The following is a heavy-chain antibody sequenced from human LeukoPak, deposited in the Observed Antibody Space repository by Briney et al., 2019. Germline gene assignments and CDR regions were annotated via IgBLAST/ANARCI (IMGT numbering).Heavy chain of an antibody. J-gene: IGHJ4*02. CDR3: ARGEEGLDRDYFDY. D-gene: IGHD3/OR15-3a*01. V-gene: IGHV4-39*07. Sequence: MSSETLSLTCTVSGGSISSYYWGWIRQPPGKGLEWIGSFYYSGSTYYNPSLKSRVTISVDTSKNQFSLKLSSVTAADTAVYYCARGEEGLDRDYFDYWGQGTLVTVSS. CDR2: FYYSGST. CDR1: GGSISSYY.